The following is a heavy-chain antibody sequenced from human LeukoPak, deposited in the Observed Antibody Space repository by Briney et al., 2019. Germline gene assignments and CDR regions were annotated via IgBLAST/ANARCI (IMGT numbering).Heavy chain of an antibody. CDR2: ISSSSSYI. CDR1: GFTFSSYS. Sequence: GGSLRLSCAASGFTFSSYSMNWVRQAPGKGLEWVSSISSSSSYIYYADSVKGRFTISRDNAKNSLYLQMNSLRAEDTAVYYCARIPSSRQTRDYWGQGTLVTVSS. CDR3: ARIPSSRQTRDY. D-gene: IGHD6-6*01. J-gene: IGHJ4*02. V-gene: IGHV3-21*01.